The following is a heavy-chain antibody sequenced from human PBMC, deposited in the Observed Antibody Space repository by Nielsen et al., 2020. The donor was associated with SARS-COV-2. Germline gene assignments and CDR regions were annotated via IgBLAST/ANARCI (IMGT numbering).Heavy chain of an antibody. CDR1: GFTFSSYD. D-gene: IGHD6-19*01. Sequence: GESLKISCAASGFTFSSYDMHWVRQAKGKGLEWVSAIGTAGDTYYPGSVKGRFTISRENAKNSLYLQMNSLRAGDTAVYYCARDRIAVADSFYYGMDVWGQGTTVTVSS. CDR2: IGTAGDT. CDR3: ARDRIAVADSFYYGMDV. V-gene: IGHV3-13*04. J-gene: IGHJ6*02.